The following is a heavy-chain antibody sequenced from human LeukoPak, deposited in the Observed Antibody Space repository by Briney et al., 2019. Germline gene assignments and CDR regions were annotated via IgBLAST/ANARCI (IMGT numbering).Heavy chain of an antibody. CDR3: ARDLLAAANGGSYCLNY. D-gene: IGHD1-26*01. CDR1: GYTFTGYY. Sequence: ASVKVSCKASGYTFTGYYMHWVRQAPGQGLEWMGWINPNSGGTNYAQKFQGRVAMTRDTSISTAYMELSRLRSDDTAVYYCARDLLAAANGGSYCLNYWGQGTLVTVSS. J-gene: IGHJ4*02. CDR2: INPNSGGT. V-gene: IGHV1-2*02.